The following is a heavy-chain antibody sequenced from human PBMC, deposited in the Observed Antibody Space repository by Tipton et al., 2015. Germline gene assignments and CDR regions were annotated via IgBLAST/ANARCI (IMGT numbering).Heavy chain of an antibody. CDR1: GGSINSGGYF. J-gene: IGHJ4*02. Sequence: TLSLTCTVSGGSINSGGYFWSWIRQHPGKGLEWIGYIYYSGSTYYNPSLESRVTISVDTSKTQFSLKLSSVTAADTAVYYCARLQIMGPFDYWGQGTLVTVSS. CDR2: IYYSGST. CDR3: ARLQIMGPFDY. D-gene: IGHD3-16*01. V-gene: IGHV4-31*03.